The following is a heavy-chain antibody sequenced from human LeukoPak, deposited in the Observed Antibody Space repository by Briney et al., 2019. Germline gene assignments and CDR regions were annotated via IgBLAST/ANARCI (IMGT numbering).Heavy chain of an antibody. CDR2: ISGSGGST. D-gene: IGHD2-15*01. J-gene: IGHJ4*02. Sequence: GGSLRLSCVASGITFSQDWMSWVRQAPGKGLEWVSSISGSGGSTYYADSVKGRFTISRDTSKNTLYLQMNTLRAEDTAVYYCVKRSGDSYYLDYWGQGTLVTVSS. V-gene: IGHV3-23*01. CDR3: VKRSGDSYYLDY. CDR1: GITFSQDW.